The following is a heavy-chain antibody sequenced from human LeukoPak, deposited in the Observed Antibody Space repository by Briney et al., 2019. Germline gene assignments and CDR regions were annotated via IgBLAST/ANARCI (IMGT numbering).Heavy chain of an antibody. CDR2: ISGSGGST. Sequence: GGSLRLSCAASGFTFSSYAMSWVRQAPGKGLEWVSAISGSGGSTYYADSVKGRFTISRDNSKNTLYLQMNSLRAEDTAVYYCANLPDYYDSSGYFRFSSENDAFDIWGQGTMVTVSS. D-gene: IGHD3-22*01. CDR1: GFTFSSYA. J-gene: IGHJ3*02. CDR3: ANLPDYYDSSGYFRFSSENDAFDI. V-gene: IGHV3-23*01.